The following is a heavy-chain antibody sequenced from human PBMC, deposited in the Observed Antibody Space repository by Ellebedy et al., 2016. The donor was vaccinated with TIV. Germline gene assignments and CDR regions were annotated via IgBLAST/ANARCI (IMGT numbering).Heavy chain of an antibody. CDR1: GFTFSSYA. V-gene: IGHV3-23*01. D-gene: IGHD2-8*01. CDR3: ARYAVGAYYFDY. CDR2: ISGSGGST. Sequence: PGGSLRLSCAASGFTFSSYAMSWVRQAPGKGLEWVSAISGSGGSTYYADSVKGRFTISRDNSKNTLYLQMSSLRAEDTAVYYCARYAVGAYYFDYWGQGTLVTVSS. J-gene: IGHJ4*02.